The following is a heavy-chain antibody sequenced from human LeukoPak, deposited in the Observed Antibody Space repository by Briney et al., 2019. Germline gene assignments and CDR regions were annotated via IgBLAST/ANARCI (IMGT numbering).Heavy chain of an antibody. D-gene: IGHD1-1*01. V-gene: IGHV1-2*02. J-gene: IGHJ5*02. CDR1: GYGFSDVY. CDR2: INPHSGAT. Sequence: ASVKVSCKASGYGFSDVYFNWVRQAPGQGLEWMGWINPHSGATNYAQRFQGRVGMDASFDTAHMELSRLTSGDTAVYYCATSSTVTHTRDPWGQGTLVTVSS. CDR3: ATSSTVTHTRDP.